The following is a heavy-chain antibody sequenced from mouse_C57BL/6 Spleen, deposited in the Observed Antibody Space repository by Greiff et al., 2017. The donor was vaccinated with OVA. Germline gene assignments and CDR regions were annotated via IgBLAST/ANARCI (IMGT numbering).Heavy chain of an antibody. CDR3: ARSSNLDY. CDR2: ISHKANGYTT. D-gene: IGHD4-1*01. CDR1: GFTFTDYY. V-gene: IGHV7-3*01. Sequence: EVKLMESGGGLVQPGGSLSLSCAASGFTFTDYYMSWVRQPPGKALEWLGFISHKANGYTTEYSASVKGRFTISRDNSQSILYLQMNALRAEDSATYYCARSSNLDYWGQGTTLTVSS. J-gene: IGHJ2*01.